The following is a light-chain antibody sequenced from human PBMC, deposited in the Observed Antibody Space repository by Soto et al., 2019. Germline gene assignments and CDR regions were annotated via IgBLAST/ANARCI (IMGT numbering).Light chain of an antibody. CDR3: AAWDDSLNGVV. CDR2: SDY. Sequence: QSVLTQPPSASGTPGQRVTISCSGSSSNIESNTVYWYQQLPGTAPKLLIYSDYRRPSGVPDRFSGSKSGTSASLAISGLQSEDEADYYCAAWDDSLNGVVFGGGTKVTVL. CDR1: SSNIESNT. V-gene: IGLV1-44*01. J-gene: IGLJ2*01.